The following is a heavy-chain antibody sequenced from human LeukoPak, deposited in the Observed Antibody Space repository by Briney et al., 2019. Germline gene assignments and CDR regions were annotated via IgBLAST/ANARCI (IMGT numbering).Heavy chain of an antibody. D-gene: IGHD3-3*01. CDR2: ISGSGGST. CDR3: AKDRTVIIVAFRLGRKYYFDY. Sequence: GGSLRLSCAASGFTFSSYAMSWVRQAPGKGLEWVSAISGSGGSTYYADSVKGRFTISRDNSKNTLYLQMNSLRAEDTAVYYCAKDRTVIIVAFRLGRKYYFDYWGQGTLVTVSS. J-gene: IGHJ4*02. V-gene: IGHV3-23*01. CDR1: GFTFSSYA.